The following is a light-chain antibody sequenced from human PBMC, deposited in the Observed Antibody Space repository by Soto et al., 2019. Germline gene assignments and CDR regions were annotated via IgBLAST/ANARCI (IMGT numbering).Light chain of an antibody. CDR1: SSNTGAGYN. V-gene: IGLV1-40*01. Sequence: QSVLTQPPSVSGAPGQRVTISCTGSSSNTGAGYNVHWYQQLPGTAPKLLIYANGNRPSGVPDRFSGSKSGTSASLAITGLQAEDEADYYCQSYDRSLSGYVLGTGTKVTVL. CDR2: ANG. J-gene: IGLJ1*01. CDR3: QSYDRSLSGYV.